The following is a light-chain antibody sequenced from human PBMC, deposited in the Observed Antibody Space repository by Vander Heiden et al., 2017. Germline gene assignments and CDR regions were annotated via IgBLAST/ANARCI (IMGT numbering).Light chain of an antibody. Sequence: QSALTQPASVSGSPGPSITISCTGSSMDIGGYNYVSWYQQHPGKAPKLMIHDVSDRPSGVSNRFSGSKSGNTASLTISGLQAEDEADYYCCSYTSSSTLYVFGTGTKVTVL. CDR2: DVS. CDR1: SMDIGGYNY. CDR3: CSYTSSSTLYV. V-gene: IGLV2-14*03. J-gene: IGLJ1*01.